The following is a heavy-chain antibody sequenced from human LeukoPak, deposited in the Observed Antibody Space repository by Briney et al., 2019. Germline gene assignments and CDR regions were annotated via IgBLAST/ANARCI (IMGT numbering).Heavy chain of an antibody. CDR1: GYTFSSYD. CDR2: MNPNSGNT. CDR3: AKASNYYYYYALDV. Sequence: ASVKVSCKASGYTFSSYDINWVRQATGQGLEWMGWMNPNSGNTGYAQNFQGRVTMTRNTSINTACMELSSLRPDDTAVYFCAKASNYYYYYALDVWGQGTTVTVSS. J-gene: IGHJ6*02. D-gene: IGHD4-11*01. V-gene: IGHV1-8*01.